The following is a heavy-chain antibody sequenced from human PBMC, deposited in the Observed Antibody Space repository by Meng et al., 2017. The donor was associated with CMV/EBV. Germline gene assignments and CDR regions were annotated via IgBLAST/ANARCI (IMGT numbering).Heavy chain of an antibody. CDR3: ARSSPLRFLEFLPPFRPN. V-gene: IGHV4-34*01. CDR1: GSFSGYY. D-gene: IGHD3-3*01. Sequence: GSFSGYYWSWIRQPPGKGLEWIGEINHSRNTSYSPSLKSRVTISVDTSKNQFSLKLSSATAADTAVYYCARSSPLRFLEFLPPFRPNWGQGTLVTVSS. CDR2: INHSRNT. J-gene: IGHJ4*02.